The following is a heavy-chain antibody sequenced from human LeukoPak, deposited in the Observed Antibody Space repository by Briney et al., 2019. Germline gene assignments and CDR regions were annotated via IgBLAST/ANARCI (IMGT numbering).Heavy chain of an antibody. Sequence: GGSLRLSCAASGFTFSSYWMHWVRQAPGKGLEWVSVIYSGGSTYYADSVKGRFTISRDNSKNTLYLQMNSLRAEDTAVYYCARDNFAFDIWGQGTMVTVSS. V-gene: IGHV3-53*01. CDR2: IYSGGST. J-gene: IGHJ3*02. CDR3: ARDNFAFDI. CDR1: GFTFSSYW.